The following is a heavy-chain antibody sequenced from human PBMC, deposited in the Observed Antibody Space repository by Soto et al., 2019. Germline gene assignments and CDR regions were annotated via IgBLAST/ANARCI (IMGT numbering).Heavy chain of an antibody. J-gene: IGHJ4*02. D-gene: IGHD1-7*01. V-gene: IGHV4-30-4*01. Sequence: SETLSLTCTVSGGSISSGDYYWSWIRQPPGKGLEWIGYIYYSGSTYYNPSLKSRVTISLDKSENQFSLKVTSLTAADTAVYYCASRDPGTSVDYWGQGTLVTVSS. CDR3: ASRDPGTSVDY. CDR2: IYYSGST. CDR1: GGSISSGDYY.